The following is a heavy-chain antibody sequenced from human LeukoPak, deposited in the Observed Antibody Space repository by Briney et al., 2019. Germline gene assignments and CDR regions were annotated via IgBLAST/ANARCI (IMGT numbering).Heavy chain of an antibody. J-gene: IGHJ5*02. CDR2: IYYSGNT. Sequence: SETLSLTCSVSGASISSGDYYWSWIRQPPGKGLEWIGCIYYSGNTYYSLSLRSRVTISVDTSKSQFSLRLSSVTAADTAVYYCARAGSGTYYSGKNWFDPWGQGTLVTVSS. D-gene: IGHD3-10*01. CDR3: ARAGSGTYYSGKNWFDP. V-gene: IGHV4-30-4*01. CDR1: GASISSGDYY.